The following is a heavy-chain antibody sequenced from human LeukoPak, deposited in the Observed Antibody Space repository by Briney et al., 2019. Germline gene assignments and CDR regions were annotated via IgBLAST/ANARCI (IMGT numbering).Heavy chain of an antibody. CDR1: GFTFSSYA. CDR2: ISGSGGST. J-gene: IGHJ4*02. V-gene: IGHV3-23*01. CDR3: AKFRVRYSSSWYYFDY. Sequence: GGSLRLSCAASGFTFSSYAMSWVRQAPGKGLEWVSAISGSGGSTYYADSVKGRFTISRDNSKNPLYLQMNSLRAEDTAVYYCAKFRVRYSSSWYYFDYWGQGTLVTVSS. D-gene: IGHD6-13*01.